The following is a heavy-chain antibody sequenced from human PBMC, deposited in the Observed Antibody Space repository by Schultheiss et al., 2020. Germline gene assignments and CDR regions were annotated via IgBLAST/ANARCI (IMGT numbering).Heavy chain of an antibody. J-gene: IGHJ4*02. CDR3: ARDHGSRWSRVDY. Sequence: SETLSLTCIVSGGSISSSSYYWGWIRQPPGKGLEWIGTIYLNGSTYYNPSLKSRVSISVDTSKSQFSLSLSSVTAADTAVYYCARDHGSRWSRVDYWGQGTLVTVSS. D-gene: IGHD6-13*01. V-gene: IGHV4-39*07. CDR1: GGSISSSSYY. CDR2: IYLNGST.